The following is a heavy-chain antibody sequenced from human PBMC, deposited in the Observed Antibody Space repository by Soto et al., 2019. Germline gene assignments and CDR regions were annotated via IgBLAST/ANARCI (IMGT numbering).Heavy chain of an antibody. CDR3: ARDAIAVAGLSAFDI. CDR2: ISGSSKTI. CDR1: GVTFSDSS. D-gene: IGHD6-19*01. Sequence: GGSLRLSCAASGVTFSDSSMNWVRQAPGKGLEWVSYISGSSKTIYYADSVKGRFTISRDNAKNSVYLQMNSLRAEDTAVYYCARDAIAVAGLSAFDIWGQGTMVTVSS. J-gene: IGHJ3*02. V-gene: IGHV3-48*01.